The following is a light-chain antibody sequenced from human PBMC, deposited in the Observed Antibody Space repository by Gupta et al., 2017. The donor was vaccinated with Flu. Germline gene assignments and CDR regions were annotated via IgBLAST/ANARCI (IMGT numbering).Light chain of an antibody. CDR2: EVS. Sequence: QSALTQPASVSGSPGQSITISCTGTSRDVGGYNSVSWYQHHPGKAPKLMIYEVSNRPSGVSNRFSGSKSGNTASLTISGLQAEDEADYYCSSYTSSNSLEFGGGTKLTVL. J-gene: IGLJ3*02. CDR3: SSYTSSNSLE. V-gene: IGLV2-14*01. CDR1: SRDVGGYNS.